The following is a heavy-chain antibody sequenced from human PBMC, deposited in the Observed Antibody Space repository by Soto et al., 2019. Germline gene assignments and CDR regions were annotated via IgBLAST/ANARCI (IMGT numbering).Heavy chain of an antibody. CDR1: GFTLSDYF. CDR3: ARFFYPSRWYKFDS. V-gene: IGHV3-11*01. D-gene: IGHD6-13*01. Sequence: QVQLVESGGGLVEPGGSLSLSCAASGFTLSDYFMTWIRQAPGRGLEQISYISSSSADIYYADSVKGRFTISRNNAENSLYLQMDNLRVEDTALYYCARFFYPSRWYKFDSWGQGTLVTVSS. J-gene: IGHJ4*02. CDR2: ISSSSADI.